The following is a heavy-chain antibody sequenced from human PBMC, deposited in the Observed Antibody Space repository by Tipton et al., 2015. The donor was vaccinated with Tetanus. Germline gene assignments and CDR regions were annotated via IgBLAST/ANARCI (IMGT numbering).Heavy chain of an antibody. CDR1: GFTFDDYA. CDR3: AKGTGYYGMDV. V-gene: IGHV3-9*01. D-gene: IGHD2-8*02. Sequence: SLRLSCAASGFTFDDYAMHWVRQGPGKGLEWVSGISWNSGTIGYADSVKGRFTISRDNAKNSLYLQMNSLRAEDTALYYCAKGTGYYGMDVWGQGTTVTVSS. J-gene: IGHJ6*02. CDR2: ISWNSGTI.